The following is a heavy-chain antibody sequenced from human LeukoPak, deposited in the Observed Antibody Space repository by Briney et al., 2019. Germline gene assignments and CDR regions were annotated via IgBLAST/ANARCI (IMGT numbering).Heavy chain of an antibody. V-gene: IGHV3-9*01. CDR1: GFTFDDYA. CDR3: AKGKDYYYMDV. CDR2: ISWNSGSI. J-gene: IGHJ6*03. Sequence: PGRSLRLSCAASGFTFDDYAMHWVRQAPGKGPEWVSGISWNSGSIGYADSVKGRFTISRDNAKNSLYLQMNSLRAEDTALYYCAKGKDYYYMDVWGKGTTVTVSS.